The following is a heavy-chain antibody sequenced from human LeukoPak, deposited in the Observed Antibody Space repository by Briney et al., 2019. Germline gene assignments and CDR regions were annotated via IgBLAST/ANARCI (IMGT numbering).Heavy chain of an antibody. V-gene: IGHV3-23*01. D-gene: IGHD3-3*01. CDR2: ISGSGGST. Sequence: GGSLRLSCAASGFTFSIYAMSWVRQAPGKGLEWVSAISGSGGSTYYADSVKGRFTISRDNSKNTLYLQMNSLRAEDTAVYYCAKDRAFGVVIDNWFDPWGKGTLVTVSS. CDR3: AKDRAFGVVIDNWFDP. CDR1: GFTFSIYA. J-gene: IGHJ5*02.